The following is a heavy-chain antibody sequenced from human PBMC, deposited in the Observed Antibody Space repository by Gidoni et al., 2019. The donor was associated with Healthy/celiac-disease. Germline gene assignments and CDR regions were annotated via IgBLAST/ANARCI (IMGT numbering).Heavy chain of an antibody. CDR2: IYWEDDK. CDR1: GFSLSTSGVG. D-gene: IGHD1-20*01. Sequence: QITLKESGPTLVKPTQTLTLTCTFSGFSLSTSGVGVGWIRQPPGKALEWLALIYWEDDKRYSPSLKSRLTITKDTSKNQVVLTMTNMDPVDTATYYCARRNWNPLDFDYWGQGTLVTVSS. J-gene: IGHJ4*02. V-gene: IGHV2-5*02. CDR3: ARRNWNPLDFDY.